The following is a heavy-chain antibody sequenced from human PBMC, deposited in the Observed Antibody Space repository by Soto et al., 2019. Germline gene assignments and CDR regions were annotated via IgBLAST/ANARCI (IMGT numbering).Heavy chain of an antibody. CDR2: ISGSGVNT. J-gene: IGHJ6*02. V-gene: IGHV3-23*01. D-gene: IGHD4-17*01. Sequence: GGSLRLSCAASGFTFSSYAFSWVRQAPGKGLEWVASISGSGVNTYYTGSVKGRFTISRDNSKNTLYLQMNSLRAEDTAVYYCAPDYGDYVDYYYGMDVWGQGTTVTVSS. CDR1: GFTFSSYA. CDR3: APDYGDYVDYYYGMDV.